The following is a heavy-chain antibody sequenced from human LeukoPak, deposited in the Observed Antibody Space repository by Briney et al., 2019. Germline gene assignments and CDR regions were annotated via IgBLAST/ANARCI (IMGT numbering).Heavy chain of an antibody. CDR1: GFTFSSYW. CDR3: ASQPNSYGGEYYFDY. V-gene: IGHV3-74*01. CDR2: INSDGSST. J-gene: IGHJ4*02. Sequence: PGGSLRLSCAASGFTFSSYWMHWVRQAPGKGLVWVSRINSDGSSTSYADSVKGRFTISRDNAKNTLYLQMNSLRAEDTAVYYCASQPNSYGGEYYFDYWGQGILVTVSS. D-gene: IGHD5-18*01.